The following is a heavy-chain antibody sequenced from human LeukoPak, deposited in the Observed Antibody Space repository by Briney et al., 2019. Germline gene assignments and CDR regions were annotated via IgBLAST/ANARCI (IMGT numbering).Heavy chain of an antibody. CDR2: IIPIFGTA. J-gene: IGHJ6*03. D-gene: IGHD6-13*01. CDR1: GGTFSSYA. CDR3: ARVIVSSSWTKRYYYYYMDV. Sequence: SLKVSCKASGGTFSSYAISWVRQAPGQGLEWMGGIIPIFGTANYAQKFQGRVTITTDESTSTAYMELSSLRSEDTAVYYCARVIVSSSWTKRYYYYYMDVWGKGTTVTVSS. V-gene: IGHV1-69*05.